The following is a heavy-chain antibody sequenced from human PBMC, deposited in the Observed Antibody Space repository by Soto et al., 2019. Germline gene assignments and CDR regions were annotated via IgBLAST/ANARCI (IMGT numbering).Heavy chain of an antibody. Sequence: GGSLRLSCAASGFTFSSYWMSWVRQAPGKGLEWVANIKQDGSEKYYVDSVQGRFTISRDNAKNSLYLQMNSLRAEDTAVYYCARLGRAAMVRSFDYWGQGTLVTVSS. V-gene: IGHV3-7*01. J-gene: IGHJ4*02. CDR3: ARLGRAAMVRSFDY. CDR1: GFTFSSYW. CDR2: IKQDGSEK. D-gene: IGHD5-18*01.